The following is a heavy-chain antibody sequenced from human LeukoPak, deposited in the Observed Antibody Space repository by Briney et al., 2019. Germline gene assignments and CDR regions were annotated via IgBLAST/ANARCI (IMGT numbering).Heavy chain of an antibody. Sequence: GASVKVSCKASGYTFTSYDINWVRQATGQGLEWMGWMNPNSGNTGYAQKFQGRVTMTRNTSISTAYMELSSLRSEDTAVYYCARAQYSSSWYPYYYYGMDVWGQGTTVTVSS. CDR2: MNPNSGNT. D-gene: IGHD6-13*01. J-gene: IGHJ6*02. CDR1: GYTFTSYD. V-gene: IGHV1-8*01. CDR3: ARAQYSSSWYPYYYYGMDV.